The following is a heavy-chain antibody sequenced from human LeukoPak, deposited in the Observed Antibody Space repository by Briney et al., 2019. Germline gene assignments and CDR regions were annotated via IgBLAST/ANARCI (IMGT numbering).Heavy chain of an antibody. Sequence: SETLSLTCTVSGGSISSYYWSWIRQPLGEGLEWIGYIYYSGSTNYNPSLKSRVTGFVDTSKNQVSLRLSSVTAADTAVYYCARHGTISSESYFDYWGQGALVTVSS. J-gene: IGHJ4*02. D-gene: IGHD1-14*01. V-gene: IGHV4-59*08. CDR1: GGSISSYY. CDR3: ARHGTISSESYFDY. CDR2: IYYSGST.